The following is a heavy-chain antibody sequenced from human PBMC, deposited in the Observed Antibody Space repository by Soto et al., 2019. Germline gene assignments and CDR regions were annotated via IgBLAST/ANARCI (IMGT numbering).Heavy chain of an antibody. V-gene: IGHV3-9*01. CDR1: GFTFDDYA. CDR2: ISWNSGSI. Sequence: EVQLVESGGGLVQPGRSLRLSCAASGFTFDDYAMHWVRQAPGKGLEWVSGISWNSGSIGYADSVKGRFTISRDNAKNSLYLQMNSLRAEDTALYYCAKDMGTAMVSNYYYGMDVWGQGTTVTVSS. CDR3: AKDMGTAMVSNYYYGMDV. D-gene: IGHD5-18*01. J-gene: IGHJ6*02.